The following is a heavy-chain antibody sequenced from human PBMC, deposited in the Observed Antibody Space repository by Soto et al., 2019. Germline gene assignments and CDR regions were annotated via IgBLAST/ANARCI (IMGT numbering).Heavy chain of an antibody. V-gene: IGHV3-7*01. CDR1: GFTFSTYW. Sequence: PGGSLRLSCAASGFTFSTYWMTWVRQAQGKGLEWVANIKQDGSEKYYVDSVKGRFTISRDNAKNSLYLQMNSLRAEDTAVYYCAREEADSSADLIDPWGQGTLVTVSS. CDR3: AREEADSSADLIDP. J-gene: IGHJ5*02. D-gene: IGHD6-19*01. CDR2: IKQDGSEK.